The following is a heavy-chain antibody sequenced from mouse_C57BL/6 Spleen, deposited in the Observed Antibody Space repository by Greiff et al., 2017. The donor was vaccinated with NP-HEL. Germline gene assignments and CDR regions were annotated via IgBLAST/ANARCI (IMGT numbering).Heavy chain of an antibody. CDR3: ARNDFTTVVYFDY. D-gene: IGHD1-1*01. CDR2: INPSSGYT. Sequence: VQLQQSGAELARPGASVKMSCKASGYTFTSYTMHWVKQRPGQGLEWIGYINPSSGYTKYNQKFKDKATLTADKSSSTAYMQLSSLTSEDSAVYYCARNDFTTVVYFDYWGQGTTLTVSS. J-gene: IGHJ2*01. V-gene: IGHV1-4*01. CDR1: GYTFTSYT.